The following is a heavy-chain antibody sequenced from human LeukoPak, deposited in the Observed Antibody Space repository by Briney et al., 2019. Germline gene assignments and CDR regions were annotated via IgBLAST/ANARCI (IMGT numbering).Heavy chain of an antibody. Sequence: SETLSLTCTVSGGSISSYYWSWIRQPPGKGLEWTGYIYYSGSTNYNPSLKSRVTISVDTSKNQFSLKFRSVTAADTAVYYCARVTGYMIEDYFDYWGQGILVTVSS. CDR1: GGSISSYY. V-gene: IGHV4-59*01. D-gene: IGHD3-9*01. CDR2: IYYSGST. J-gene: IGHJ4*02. CDR3: ARVTGYMIEDYFDY.